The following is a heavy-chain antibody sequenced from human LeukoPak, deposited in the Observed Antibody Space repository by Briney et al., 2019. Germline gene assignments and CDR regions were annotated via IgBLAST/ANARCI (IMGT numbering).Heavy chain of an antibody. CDR1: GGSISSYY. V-gene: IGHV4-59*12. J-gene: IGHJ4*02. CDR3: ARDAYCSSTSCDSGAGGYDSWYFDY. Sequence: PSETLSLTCTVSGGSISSYYWSWIRQPPGKGLEWIGYIYYSGSTYYNPSLKSRVTISVDTSKNQFSLKLNSVTAADTAVYYCARDAYCSSTSCDSGAGGYDSWYFDYWGQGTLVTVSS. CDR2: IYYSGST. D-gene: IGHD2-2*01.